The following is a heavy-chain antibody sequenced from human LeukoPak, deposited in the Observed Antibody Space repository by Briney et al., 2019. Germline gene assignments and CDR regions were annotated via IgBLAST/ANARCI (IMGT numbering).Heavy chain of an antibody. J-gene: IGHJ6*03. CDR2: IYTSGST. CDR1: GGSISSGSYY. V-gene: IGHV4-61*02. CDR3: ARGGQYDILTGPHPFYYYHYMDV. Sequence: SETLSLTCTVSGGSISSGSYYWSWIRQPAGKGLEWIGRIYTSGSTNYNPSLKSRVTISVDTSKNQFSLKLSSVTAADTAVYYCARGGQYDILTGPHPFYYYHYMDVWGKGTTVTVSS. D-gene: IGHD3-9*01.